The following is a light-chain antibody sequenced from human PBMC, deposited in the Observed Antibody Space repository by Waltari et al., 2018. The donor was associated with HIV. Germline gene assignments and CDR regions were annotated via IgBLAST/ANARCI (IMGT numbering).Light chain of an antibody. V-gene: IGLV1-51*01. CDR1: TSNIGPIY. CDR2: DNN. Sequence: QSVLTQPPSVSAAPGQRVTLSCSLTTSNIGPIYLSLYQQFPGTAPKLLIYDNNHRSSGIPDRFSGSKSGTSATLAITGLQTEDEADYYCGTWDTSLSAGLFGGGTKVTVL. J-gene: IGLJ2*01. CDR3: GTWDTSLSAGL.